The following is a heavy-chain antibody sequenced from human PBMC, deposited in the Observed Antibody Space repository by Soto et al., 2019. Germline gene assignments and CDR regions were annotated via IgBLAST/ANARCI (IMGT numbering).Heavy chain of an antibody. Sequence: LRLSCAASGFTFSSYAMHWVRQAPGKGLEWVAVISYDGSNKYYADSVKGRFTISRDNSKNTLYLQMNSLRAEDTAVYYCARAPGGMDVWGQGTTVTVSS. CDR3: ARAPGGMDV. V-gene: IGHV3-30-3*01. J-gene: IGHJ6*02. CDR2: ISYDGSNK. CDR1: GFTFSSYA.